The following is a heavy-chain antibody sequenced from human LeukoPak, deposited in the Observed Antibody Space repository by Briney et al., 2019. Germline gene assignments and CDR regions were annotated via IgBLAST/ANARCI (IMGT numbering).Heavy chain of an antibody. V-gene: IGHV3-15*01. D-gene: IGHD2-8*01. CDR3: VYYSNAWRD. CDR1: GLTVSHAW. CDR2: IKNKADGGTT. Sequence: GGSLRLSCAASGLTVSHAWMSWFRQAPGKGLDWVGRIKNKADGGTTDYAAPVKGRFTISRDDSNNTLYLQINSLKAEDTSLYYCVYYSNAWRDWGQGTLVTVSS. J-gene: IGHJ4*02.